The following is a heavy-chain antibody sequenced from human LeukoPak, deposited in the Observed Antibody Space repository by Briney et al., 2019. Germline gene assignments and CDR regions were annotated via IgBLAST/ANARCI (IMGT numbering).Heavy chain of an antibody. J-gene: IGHJ3*02. CDR2: IYTSGST. D-gene: IGHD6-19*01. V-gene: IGHV4-4*07. CDR1: GGSISTYY. Sequence: SETLSLTCTVSGGSISTYYWSWIRQPASKGLEWIGRIYTSGSTNYDPSLKSRVTMSVDTSKNQFSPKLTSVTAADTAVYYCARDLIAVAGTEAFDIWGQGTMVTVSS. CDR3: ARDLIAVAGTEAFDI.